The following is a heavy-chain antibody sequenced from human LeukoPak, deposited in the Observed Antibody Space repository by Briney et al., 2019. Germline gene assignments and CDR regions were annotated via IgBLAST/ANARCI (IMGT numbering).Heavy chain of an antibody. CDR2: IIPILGIA. Sequence: ASVKVTCKASGGTFSSYAISWVRQAPGQGLEWMGRIIPILGIANYAQKFQGRVTITADKSTSTAYMELSSLRSEDTAVYYCALPTSSSTLDWYFDLWGRGTLVTVSS. D-gene: IGHD6-6*01. CDR1: GGTFSSYA. J-gene: IGHJ2*01. CDR3: ALPTSSSTLDWYFDL. V-gene: IGHV1-69*04.